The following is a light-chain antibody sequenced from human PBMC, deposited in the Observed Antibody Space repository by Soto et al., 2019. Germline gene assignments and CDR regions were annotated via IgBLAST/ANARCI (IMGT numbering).Light chain of an antibody. CDR2: DVS. J-gene: IGLJ1*01. CDR1: SSDVGGYNY. V-gene: IGLV2-14*01. Sequence: QSVLTQPASVSGSPGQSITISCTGTSSDVGGYNYVSWYQQHPGKATKLMIYDVSNRPSGVSNRFSGSKSGNTASLTISGLQAEDGADYYCSSYTSSSTLFVFGTGTKVTVL. CDR3: SSYTSSSTLFV.